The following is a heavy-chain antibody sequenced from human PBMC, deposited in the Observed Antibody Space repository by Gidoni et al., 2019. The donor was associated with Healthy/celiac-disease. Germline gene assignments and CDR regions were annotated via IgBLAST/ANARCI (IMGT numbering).Heavy chain of an antibody. CDR1: GGSFSGYY. J-gene: IGHJ6*02. CDR3: ARGAVVAARNDYYGMDV. CDR2: INHSGST. V-gene: IGHV4-34*01. Sequence: QVQLQQWGAGLLKPSETLSLTCAVYGGSFSGYYWSWIRQPPGKGLEWIGEINHSGSTNYNPSLKSRVTISVDTSKNQFSLKLSSVTAADTAVYYCARGAVVAARNDYYGMDVWGQGTTVIVSS. D-gene: IGHD2-15*01.